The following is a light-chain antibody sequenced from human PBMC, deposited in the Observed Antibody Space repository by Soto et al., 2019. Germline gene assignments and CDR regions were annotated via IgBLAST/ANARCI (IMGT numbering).Light chain of an antibody. V-gene: IGKV1-6*01. CDR1: QGIGKD. J-gene: IGKJ4*01. CDR2: AAS. CDR3: LQEYRYPLT. Sequence: AIQLTQSPASLSASVGDRVTITCRASQGIGKDLGWFQQKPGKAPKPLIYAASSLQTGVPSRFSGSGSGTYFTLTISSLQVEDFATYYCLQEYRYPLTFGGGTKVEI.